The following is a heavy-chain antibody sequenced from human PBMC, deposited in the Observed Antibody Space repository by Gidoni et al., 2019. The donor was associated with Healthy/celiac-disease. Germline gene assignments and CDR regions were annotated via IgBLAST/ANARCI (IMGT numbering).Heavy chain of an antibody. CDR1: A. CDR2: ISYDGSNK. V-gene: IGHV3-30*01. Sequence: AMHWVRQAPGKGLEWVAVISYDGSNKYYADSVKGRFTISRDNSKNTLYLQMNSLRAEDTAVYYCARSGYTVTTSLGYFDYWGQGTLVTVSS. CDR3: ARSGYTVTTSLGYFDY. J-gene: IGHJ4*02. D-gene: IGHD4-17*01.